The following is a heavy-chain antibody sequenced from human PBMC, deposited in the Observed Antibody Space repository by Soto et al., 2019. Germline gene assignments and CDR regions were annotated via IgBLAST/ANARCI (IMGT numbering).Heavy chain of an antibody. CDR3: ARFTPIVVVPAAMIGWFDP. D-gene: IGHD2-2*01. CDR2: INHSGST. J-gene: IGHJ5*02. Sequence: SETLSLTCTVSGGSISSGGYYWNWIRQPPGKGLEWIGEINHSGSTNYNPSLKSRVTISVDTSKNQFSLKLSSVTAADTAVYYCARFTPIVVVPAAMIGWFDPWGQGTLVTVSS. V-gene: IGHV4-39*07. CDR1: GGSISSGGYY.